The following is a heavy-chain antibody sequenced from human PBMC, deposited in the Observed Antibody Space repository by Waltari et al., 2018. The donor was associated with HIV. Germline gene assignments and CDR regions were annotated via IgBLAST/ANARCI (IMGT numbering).Heavy chain of an antibody. J-gene: IGHJ4*02. V-gene: IGHV3-74*01. Sequence: VQLVESGGGSIKTGGSLRLSCTASGFSVSNHWMDWVRQGPGKGLVWVGRLNRDGSRRNYADAVKGRFVISRDNARNTVYLQLNSLRVEDTAMYFCARASHYIEFSTFDGDYYFDVWGRGTRVAVSS. CDR1: GFSVSNHW. CDR3: ARASHYIEFSTFDGDYYFDV. D-gene: IGHD2-15*01. CDR2: LNRDGSRR.